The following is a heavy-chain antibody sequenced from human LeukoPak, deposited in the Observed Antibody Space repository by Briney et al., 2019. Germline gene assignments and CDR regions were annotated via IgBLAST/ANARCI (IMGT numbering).Heavy chain of an antibody. Sequence: SETLSLTCDVYGGSFSGYLWTWIRQPPGKGQEWIGEINHSGSTNYNPSLKSRVTISVDTSKNQFSLKLSSVTAADTAVYYCARGGEQWLRAEYFQHWGQGTLVTVSS. V-gene: IGHV4-34*01. CDR1: GGSFSGYL. CDR2: INHSGST. J-gene: IGHJ1*01. CDR3: ARGGEQWLRAEYFQH. D-gene: IGHD6-19*01.